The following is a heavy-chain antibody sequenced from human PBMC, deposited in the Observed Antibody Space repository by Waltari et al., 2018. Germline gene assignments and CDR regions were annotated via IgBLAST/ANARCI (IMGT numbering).Heavy chain of an antibody. CDR3: VRVLDKGAITLFGPLDF. Sequence: QVQLVQSGAEVKELGASMKVSCKASGYTFTGHYLHWVRQAPGQGLEWMGWMNPRSGAPNYAQKLQGRVTMTTDTSISTAYLELSRLTSDDTALYYCVRVLDKGAITLFGPLDFWGQGILVTVSS. V-gene: IGHV1-2*02. J-gene: IGHJ4*02. CDR2: MNPRSGAP. CDR1: GYTFTGHY. D-gene: IGHD3-3*01.